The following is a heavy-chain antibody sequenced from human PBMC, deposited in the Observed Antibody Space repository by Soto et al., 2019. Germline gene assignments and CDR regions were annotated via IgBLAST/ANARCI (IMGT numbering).Heavy chain of an antibody. D-gene: IGHD2-15*01. V-gene: IGHV3-15*01. Sequence: EVQLVESGGGLVKPGGSLRLSCAGSGFTFSNAWMTWVRQAPGKGLEWVGRIKSKTDGGTTDYVAPVKGRFTISRDDSKNTLYLQMNSLKTEDTAVYYCSTRGGSCRPAWDYYYYGMDVWGQGTTVTVSS. CDR3: STRGGSCRPAWDYYYYGMDV. CDR2: IKSKTDGGTT. J-gene: IGHJ6*02. CDR1: GFTFSNAW.